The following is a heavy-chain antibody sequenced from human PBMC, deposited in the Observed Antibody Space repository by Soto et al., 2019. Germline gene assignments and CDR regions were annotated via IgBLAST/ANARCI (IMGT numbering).Heavy chain of an antibody. D-gene: IGHD2-15*01. V-gene: IGHV4-59*01. CDR1: GGSIISGY. CDR3: AGLRGYAGSPIDY. CDR2: ISHSGNT. Sequence: SETLSLTCTVSGGSIISGYWSWIRQPPGKGLEWIGYISHSGNTNYNPSVKSRVTLSVDTPKNQFSLWLSSVTTADTAVYYCAGLRGYAGSPIDYWGQGTLVTVSS. J-gene: IGHJ4*02.